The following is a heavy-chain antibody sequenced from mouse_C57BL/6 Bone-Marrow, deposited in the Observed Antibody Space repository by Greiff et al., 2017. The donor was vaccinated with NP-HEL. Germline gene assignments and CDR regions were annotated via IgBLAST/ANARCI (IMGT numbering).Heavy chain of an antibody. Sequence: EVKLQESGPELVKPGASVKIPCKASGYTFTDYNMDWVKQSHGKSLEWIGDINPNNGGTIYNQKFKGKATLTVDKSSSTAYMELRSLTSEDTAVYYCARGSGSSYDYAMDYWGQGTSVTVSS. J-gene: IGHJ4*01. CDR1: GYTFTDYN. CDR3: ARGSGSSYDYAMDY. V-gene: IGHV1-18*01. CDR2: INPNNGGT. D-gene: IGHD1-1*01.